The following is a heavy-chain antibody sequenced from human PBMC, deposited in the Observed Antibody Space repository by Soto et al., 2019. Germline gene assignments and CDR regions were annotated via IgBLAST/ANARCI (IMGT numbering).Heavy chain of an antibody. D-gene: IGHD6-13*01. V-gene: IGHV3-23*01. CDR1: GFTFSSYA. J-gene: IGHJ4*02. CDR3: AKGSYSSRGLDY. Sequence: EVQLLESGGGLVQPGGSLRLTCAASGFTFSSYAMSWVRQAPGKGLEWVSAISGSGGSTYYADSVKGRFTISRDNSKNTLYLQMNSLRAEDTAVYHCAKGSYSSRGLDYCGQGTLVTVSS. CDR2: ISGSGGST.